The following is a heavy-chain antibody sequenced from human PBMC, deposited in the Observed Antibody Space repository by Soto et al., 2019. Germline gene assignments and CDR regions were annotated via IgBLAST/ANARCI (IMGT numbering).Heavy chain of an antibody. CDR1: GFSFGDYA. Sequence: EVQLVESGGDLVQPGRSLRLSCAASGFSFGDYAMHWVRQAPGKGLEWVSGISWKSASIGYADSVKGRFTISRDNAKKSLYLQMDSLRAEDMALYYCAKSTGGTANGLDVWGQGTAVTVSS. V-gene: IGHV3-9*03. CDR3: AKSTGGTANGLDV. CDR2: ISWKSASI. D-gene: IGHD2-8*02. J-gene: IGHJ6*02.